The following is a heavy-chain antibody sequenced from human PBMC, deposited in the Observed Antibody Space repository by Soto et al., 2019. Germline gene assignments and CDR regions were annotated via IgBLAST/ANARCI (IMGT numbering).Heavy chain of an antibody. CDR3: AREELRRAYDY. CDR1: GYTFTSYY. J-gene: IGHJ4*02. Sequence: ASVKVSCKASGYTFTSYYMHWVRQAPGQGLEWMGWINPNSGGTNYAQKLQGWVTMTRDTSISTAYMELSRLRSDDTAVYYCAREELRRAYDYWGQGTLVTVSS. V-gene: IGHV1-2*04. D-gene: IGHD1-7*01. CDR2: INPNSGGT.